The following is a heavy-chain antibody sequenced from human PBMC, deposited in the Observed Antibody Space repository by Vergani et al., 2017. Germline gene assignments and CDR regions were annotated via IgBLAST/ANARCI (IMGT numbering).Heavy chain of an antibody. CDR1: GFTFSSYG. J-gene: IGHJ3*02. Sequence: QVQLVESGGGVVQPGRSLRLSCAASGFTFSSYGMHWVRQAPGKGLEWVAVISYDGSNKYYADSVKGRFTISRDNSKNTLYLQMNSLRAEDTAVYYCAKTYPTFSGSYGPEGPFDIWGQGTMVTXSS. D-gene: IGHD3-10*01. CDR3: AKTYPTFSGSYGPEGPFDI. CDR2: ISYDGSNK. V-gene: IGHV3-30*18.